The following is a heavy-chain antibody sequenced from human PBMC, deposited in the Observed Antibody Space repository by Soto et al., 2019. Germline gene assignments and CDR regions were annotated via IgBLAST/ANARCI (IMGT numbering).Heavy chain of an antibody. CDR1: GFSFSDYA. V-gene: IGHV3-23*01. J-gene: IGHJ6*02. CDR2: ISKSGASK. Sequence: GGSLRLSCAAAGFSFSDYAMSWARHEPGKGLEWVSTISKSGASKYYANSVRGRFAVSRDNSRNTLHLQMNSLSAADTALYYCAKDFQAGDYGDPNFSFYGMDVWGQGTTVTVSS. CDR3: AKDFQAGDYGDPNFSFYGMDV. D-gene: IGHD4-17*01.